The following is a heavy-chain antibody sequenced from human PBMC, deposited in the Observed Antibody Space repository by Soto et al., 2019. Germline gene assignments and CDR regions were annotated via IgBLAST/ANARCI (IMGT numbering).Heavy chain of an antibody. D-gene: IGHD6-13*01. Sequence: QVQLQESGPGLVKPSETLSLTCTVSGGSISSYYWSWIRQPPGKGLEWIGYIYYSGSTNYNPSLKSRVTISVDTSKNQFSLKLSSVTAADTAVYYCAREGVSSSWYNHYGMDVWGQGTKVTVSS. CDR1: GGSISSYY. V-gene: IGHV4-59*01. CDR2: IYYSGST. J-gene: IGHJ6*02. CDR3: AREGVSSSWYNHYGMDV.